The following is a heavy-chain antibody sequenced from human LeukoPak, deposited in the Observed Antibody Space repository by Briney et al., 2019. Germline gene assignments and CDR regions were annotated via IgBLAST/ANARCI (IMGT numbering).Heavy chain of an antibody. CDR1: GGSISSSSYY. D-gene: IGHD6-19*01. Sequence: SETLSLTCTVAGGSISSSSYYCGWIRQPPGKGLEWIGSIYYSGSTYYNPSLKSRVTISVDTSKNQFSLKLSSVTAADTAVYYCARQKGYSSGWYFDCWGQGTLVTVSS. CDR2: IYYSGST. V-gene: IGHV4-39*01. J-gene: IGHJ4*02. CDR3: ARQKGYSSGWYFDC.